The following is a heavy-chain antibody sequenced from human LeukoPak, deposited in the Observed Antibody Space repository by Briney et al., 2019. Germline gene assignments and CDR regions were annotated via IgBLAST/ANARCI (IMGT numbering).Heavy chain of an antibody. CDR1: GYSISRGYY. CDR2: MYHSGST. D-gene: IGHD6-6*01. V-gene: IGHV4-38-2*02. Sequence: SEALSLTCTVSGYSISRGYYWCWIRQPPGKGLEWIGSMYHSGSTYYNPSLKSRVTISVDTSKNQLSLKLSSVTAADTAVYYCARGLLYSNSPYFDYWGQGTLVTVSS. J-gene: IGHJ4*02. CDR3: ARGLLYSNSPYFDY.